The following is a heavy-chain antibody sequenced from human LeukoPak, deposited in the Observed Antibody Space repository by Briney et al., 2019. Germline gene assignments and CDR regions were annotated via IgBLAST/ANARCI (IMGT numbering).Heavy chain of an antibody. CDR1: GGSISSGGYY. D-gene: IGHD3-9*01. CDR2: IYYSGST. Sequence: SETLSLTCTVSGGSISSGGYYWSWIRQHPGKGLEWIGYIYYSGSTYYNPSLKSRVTISVDTSKNQFSLKLNSVTAADTAVYYCARAYHYDILTGYLPYYMDVWGKGATVTVCS. J-gene: IGHJ6*03. V-gene: IGHV4-31*03. CDR3: ARAYHYDILTGYLPYYMDV.